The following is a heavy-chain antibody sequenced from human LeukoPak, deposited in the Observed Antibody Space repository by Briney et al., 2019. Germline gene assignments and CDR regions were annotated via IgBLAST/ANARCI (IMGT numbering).Heavy chain of an antibody. V-gene: IGHV3-30*02. D-gene: IGHD3-16*02. J-gene: IGHJ4*02. Sequence: GGSLRLSCAASGFTVTRYGMHWVRQAPGKGLEWVTFIRYDGSDKYFADSVKGRFTISRDDSKNIMFLQMNSLRAEDTAVYYCGKDLFGDYLWGSYRAIDYWGQGTLVTVSS. CDR1: GFTVTRYG. CDR2: IRYDGSDK. CDR3: GKDLFGDYLWGSYRAIDY.